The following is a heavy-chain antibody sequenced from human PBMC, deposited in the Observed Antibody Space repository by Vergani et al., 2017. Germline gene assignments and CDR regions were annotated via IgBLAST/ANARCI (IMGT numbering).Heavy chain of an antibody. CDR1: GFIASRYW. V-gene: IGHV3-7*01. Sequence: GQLVESGGDWVQRGGSLRLSRAASGFIASRYWMSWVRQAPGKGPEWVANVIQDGSEKYYVDSVRGRFTISRDNAKNSIYLQMNSLRAEGTAVYFCVRVPLIRRGAGNYGINNYHGMDVWGQGTTVIVSS. CDR3: VRVPLIRRGAGNYGINNYHGMDV. CDR2: VIQDGSEK. J-gene: IGHJ6*02. D-gene: IGHD3-10*01.